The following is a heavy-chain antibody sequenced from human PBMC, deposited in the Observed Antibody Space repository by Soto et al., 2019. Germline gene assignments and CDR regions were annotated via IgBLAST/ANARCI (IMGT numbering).Heavy chain of an antibody. V-gene: IGHV3-23*01. Sequence: SCAASGFTFSSYTLNWVRRAPGKGLEWVATSSDRRTGNTHYSGSVRGRFTLSRDYSRNILFLQMDSLRADDTALYYCTTWLTAHFDYWGRGTQVTVSS. CDR3: TTWLTAHFDY. J-gene: IGHJ4*02. CDR1: GFTFSSYT. D-gene: IGHD2-21*02. CDR2: SSDRRTGNT.